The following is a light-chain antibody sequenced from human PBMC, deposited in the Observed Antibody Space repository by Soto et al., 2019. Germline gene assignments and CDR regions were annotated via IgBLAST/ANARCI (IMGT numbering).Light chain of an antibody. V-gene: IGLV2-14*01. CDR3: SSYTSISTYV. CDR1: STDVGRYNY. Sequence: QSVLTQPASVSGSPGQSITISCTGTSTDVGRYNYVSWYQQHPGKAPKLMIYDVSNRPSGVSSRFSGSKSGITASLTISGLQAEDEADYYCSSYTSISTYVFGTGTKVTVL. J-gene: IGLJ1*01. CDR2: DVS.